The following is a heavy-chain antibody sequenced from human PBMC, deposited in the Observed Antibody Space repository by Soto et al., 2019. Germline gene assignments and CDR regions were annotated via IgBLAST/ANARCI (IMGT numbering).Heavy chain of an antibody. Sequence: GASVKVSCKASGDTFTKFGISWVRQAPGQGLEWMGWITAYNGNRNYAQKFQGRVTMTTDTSTSTGYMELSSLRSEDTAVYYCARVGYVDAFDIWGQGTMVTVSS. CDR1: GDTFTKFG. V-gene: IGHV1-18*01. CDR3: ARVGYVDAFDI. J-gene: IGHJ3*02. D-gene: IGHD5-12*01. CDR2: ITAYNGNR.